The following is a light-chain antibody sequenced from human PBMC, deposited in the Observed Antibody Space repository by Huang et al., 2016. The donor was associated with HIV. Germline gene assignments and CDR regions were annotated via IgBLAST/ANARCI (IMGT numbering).Light chain of an antibody. J-gene: IGKJ1*01. CDR2: GAS. CDR3: QQYDSSPWT. V-gene: IGKV3-20*01. Sequence: EIVLTQSPGTLSLSPGERATLSCRASQSVSSSYLAWYQQKPGQAPRLLFYGASSRATGIPDRCSGSVSGTDFTLTISRLEPEDFAVYYCQQYDSSPWTFGQGTKVEIK. CDR1: QSVSSSY.